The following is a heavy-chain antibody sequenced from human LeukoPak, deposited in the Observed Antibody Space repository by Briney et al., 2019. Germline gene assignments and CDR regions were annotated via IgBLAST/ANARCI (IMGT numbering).Heavy chain of an antibody. CDR2: IKEDGSEK. V-gene: IGHV3-7*05. J-gene: IGHJ4*02. CDR1: GLTFSSYR. Sequence: GGSLRLSCAASGLTFSSYRMTWVRQAPGKGLEWVANIKEDGSEKSYVDSVKGRFTISRDNSRNTLYLQMNSLRAEDTAVYYCARLYYYDSRGLVYWGQGTLVTVSS. D-gene: IGHD3-22*01. CDR3: ARLYYYDSRGLVY.